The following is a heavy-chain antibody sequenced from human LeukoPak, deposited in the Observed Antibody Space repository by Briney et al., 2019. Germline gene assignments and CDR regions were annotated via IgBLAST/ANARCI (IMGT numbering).Heavy chain of an antibody. D-gene: IGHD1-26*01. CDR3: ARDKAGATF. V-gene: IGHV1-46*01. CDR1: VYTFTSYY. CDR2: INPSDGST. Sequence: GASVKVSCKASVYTFTSYYMHWVRQAPGQGLEWMGIINPSDGSTRYAQKFQGRVILTRDTSTSTVYMELSSLRSDDTAVYYCARDKAGATFWGQGTLVTVSS. J-gene: IGHJ4*02.